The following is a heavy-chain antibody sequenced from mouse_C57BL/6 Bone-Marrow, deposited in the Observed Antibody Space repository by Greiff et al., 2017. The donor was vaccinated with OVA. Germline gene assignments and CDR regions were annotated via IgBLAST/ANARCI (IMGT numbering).Heavy chain of an antibody. CDR3: ASPFYYERPWFAY. Sequence: EVMLVESGGGLVKPGGSLKLSCAASGFTFSDYGMHWVRQAPEKGLEWVAYISSGSSTIYYAATVKGRFTLSRDNAKNTVYMQMTSLRSEDTAMYYCASPFYYERPWFAYWGQGTLVTVSA. J-gene: IGHJ3*01. V-gene: IGHV5-17*01. CDR2: ISSGSSTI. D-gene: IGHD2-4*01. CDR1: GFTFSDYG.